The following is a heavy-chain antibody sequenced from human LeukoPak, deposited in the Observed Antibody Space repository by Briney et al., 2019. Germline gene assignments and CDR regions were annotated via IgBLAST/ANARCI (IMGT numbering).Heavy chain of an antibody. Sequence: GGSLRLSCAASGFTFSSYWMSWVRQAPGKGLEWVANIKQDGSEKYYVDSVKGRLTISRDNAKNSLYLQMNSPRAEDTAVYYCARIGITIFGVVKGFDHWGQGTLVTVSS. J-gene: IGHJ5*02. CDR2: IKQDGSEK. CDR1: GFTFSSYW. CDR3: ARIGITIFGVVKGFDH. D-gene: IGHD3-3*01. V-gene: IGHV3-7*01.